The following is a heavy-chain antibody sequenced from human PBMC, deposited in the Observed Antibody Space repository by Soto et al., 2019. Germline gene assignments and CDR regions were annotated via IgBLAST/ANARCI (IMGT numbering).Heavy chain of an antibody. Sequence: QVQLVQSGAEVKKPGSSVKVSCKASGGTFSSYAISWVRQAPGQGLEWMGGIIPIFGTANYEQRFQGRVTISADESTSTAYMELSRLGSEDTAMYCCARARGCITMVRGVPDPFAPWGQGTLVTVFS. V-gene: IGHV1-69*01. CDR3: ARARGCITMVRGVPDPFAP. J-gene: IGHJ5*02. CDR1: GGTFSSYA. D-gene: IGHD3-10*01. CDR2: IIPIFGTA.